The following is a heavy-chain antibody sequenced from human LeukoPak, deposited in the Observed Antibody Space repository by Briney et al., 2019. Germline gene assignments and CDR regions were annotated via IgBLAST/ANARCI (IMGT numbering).Heavy chain of an antibody. J-gene: IGHJ4*02. Sequence: SVKVSCKASGYTFTNYGITWVRQAPGQGLEWMGRIIPILGIANYAQKFQGRVTITADKSTSTAYMELSSLRSEDTAVYYCARDPRGDYYDSSGYPPDYWGQGTLVTVSS. CDR2: IIPILGIA. CDR1: GYTFTNYG. V-gene: IGHV1-69*04. CDR3: ARDPRGDYYDSSGYPPDY. D-gene: IGHD3-22*01.